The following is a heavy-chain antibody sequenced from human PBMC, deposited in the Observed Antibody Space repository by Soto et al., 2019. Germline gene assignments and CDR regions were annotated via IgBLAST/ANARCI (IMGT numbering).Heavy chain of an antibody. V-gene: IGHV4-59*11. Sequence: QVQLQESGPGLVKPSETLSLTCTVSGGSIGTHYWSWIRQPPGKGLEWIGCIYNTETTKYSPSLGSRVAISVDTARNQFSLKLNSVTAADTAVYYCARGGFGGGPNYFGLDVWGPGTAVTVSS. CDR1: GGSIGTHY. D-gene: IGHD3-16*01. CDR3: ARGGFGGGPNYFGLDV. J-gene: IGHJ6*02. CDR2: IYNTETT.